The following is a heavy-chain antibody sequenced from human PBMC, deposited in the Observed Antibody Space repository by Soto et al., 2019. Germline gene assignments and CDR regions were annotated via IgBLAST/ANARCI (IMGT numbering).Heavy chain of an antibody. CDR3: ARKYYYDSSGYYYEPPVALDI. CDR1: GGSISSYY. CDR2: IYYSGST. V-gene: IGHV4-59*01. Sequence: SETLSLTCTVSGGSISSYYWSWIRQPPGKGLEWIGYIYYSGSTNYNPSLKSRVTISVDTSKNQFSLKLSSVTAADTAVYYCARKYYYDSSGYYYEPPVALDIWGQGTMVTVSS. D-gene: IGHD3-22*01. J-gene: IGHJ3*02.